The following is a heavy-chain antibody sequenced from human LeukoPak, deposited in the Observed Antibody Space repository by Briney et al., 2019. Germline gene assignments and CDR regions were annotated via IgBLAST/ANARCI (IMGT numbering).Heavy chain of an antibody. CDR2: ISPKSDFI. Sequence: PGGSLKLSRAGSGFSFNCYDMNWVRQAPGKGLEWVSSISPKSDFIYYSDSVRGRFTISRDNAENSLYLQMNSLRAEDTAVYYCARADCSSSTCYLRRSWFDPWGQGTLVTVSS. CDR3: ARADCSSSTCYLRRSWFDP. CDR1: GFSFNCYD. J-gene: IGHJ5*02. D-gene: IGHD2-2*01. V-gene: IGHV3-21*01.